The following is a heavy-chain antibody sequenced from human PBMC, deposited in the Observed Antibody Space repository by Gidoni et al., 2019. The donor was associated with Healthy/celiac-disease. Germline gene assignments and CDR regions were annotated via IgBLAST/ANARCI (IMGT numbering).Heavy chain of an antibody. D-gene: IGHD2-21*02. Sequence: QVQLQESGPGLVKPSQTLSLTCTVSGGSISSGDSYWSWIRQPPGKGLEWIGYIYCSGSTYYNPSLKSRVTISVDTSKNQFSLKLSSVTAADTAVYYCARASVDRCGGDCLARYFDLWGRGTLVTVSS. CDR2: IYCSGST. J-gene: IGHJ2*01. V-gene: IGHV4-30-4*01. CDR1: GGSISSGDSY. CDR3: ARASVDRCGGDCLARYFDL.